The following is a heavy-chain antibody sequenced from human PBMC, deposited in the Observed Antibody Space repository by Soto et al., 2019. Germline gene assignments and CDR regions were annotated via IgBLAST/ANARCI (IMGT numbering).Heavy chain of an antibody. Sequence: ASVKVSCKASGYTFTSYGISWVRQAPGQGFEWMGWMNPNSGNTGYAQKFQGRVTMTRNTSISAAYMELSSLRSEDTAVYYCARGGPAGTNYYYYYMDVWGKGTTVTVSS. J-gene: IGHJ6*03. CDR2: MNPNSGNT. D-gene: IGHD1-7*01. V-gene: IGHV1-8*02. CDR1: GYTFTSYG. CDR3: ARGGPAGTNYYYYYMDV.